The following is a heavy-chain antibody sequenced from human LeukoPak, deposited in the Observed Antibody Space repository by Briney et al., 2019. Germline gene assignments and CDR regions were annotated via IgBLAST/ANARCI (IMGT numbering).Heavy chain of an antibody. CDR2: IYYSGSS. V-gene: IGHV4-39*07. CDR1: GGSINSSSYY. CDR3: AREITWHMDV. D-gene: IGHD1-14*01. Sequence: SETLSPSCTVSGGSINSSSYYLGWIRQPPGEGLEWIGGIYYSGSSYYNPSLKSRVTISVDTSKNQFSLKLSSVTAADTAVYYCAREITWHMDVWGKGTTVTVSS. J-gene: IGHJ6*03.